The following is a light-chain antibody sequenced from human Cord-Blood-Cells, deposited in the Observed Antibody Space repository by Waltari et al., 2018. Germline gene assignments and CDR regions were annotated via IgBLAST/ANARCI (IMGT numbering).Light chain of an antibody. V-gene: IGLV2-11*01. Sequence: QSALTQPRSVSGSPGQSVTISCTGTSSDVGGYNYVSWYQQHPGKAPKLMIYEGSKRPSGVANRCSGSTSGNTAALMISALHAEEEADYYCCSYAGSSTLEVFGAGTKVTVL. J-gene: IGLJ1*01. CDR1: SSDVGGYNY. CDR3: CSYAGSSTLEV. CDR2: EGS.